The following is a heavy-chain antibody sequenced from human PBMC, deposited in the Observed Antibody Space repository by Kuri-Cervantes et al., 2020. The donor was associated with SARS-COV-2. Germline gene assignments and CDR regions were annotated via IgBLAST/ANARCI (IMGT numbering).Heavy chain of an antibody. CDR3: ARGEGLKAVAETDNFGMAV. Sequence: SVKVSCKASGGTFISDLISWVRLAPGQGPGWMGGIIPILRTANYAQKFQGRVTITADKSTSTAYMELRSLRSEDTAVYYCARGEGLKAVAETDNFGMAVWGQGTTVTVSS. V-gene: IGHV1-69*10. CDR1: GGTFISDL. CDR2: IIPILRTA. D-gene: IGHD6-19*01. J-gene: IGHJ6*02.